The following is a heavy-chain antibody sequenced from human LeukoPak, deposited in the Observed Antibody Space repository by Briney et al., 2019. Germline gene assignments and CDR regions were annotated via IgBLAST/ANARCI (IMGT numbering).Heavy chain of an antibody. CDR2: INIDGRSI. J-gene: IGHJ4*02. V-gene: IGHV3-74*01. D-gene: IGHD6-13*01. CDR3: ARVPATGTAFDD. Sequence: GGSLRLSCAASTFTFSNYWMHWVRHAPGKGLGWVSRINIDGRSISYADSVKGRFTISRDNAKNTLYLQMYSLRAEDTAVYYCARVPATGTAFDDWGQGTLVTVSS. CDR1: TFTFSNYW.